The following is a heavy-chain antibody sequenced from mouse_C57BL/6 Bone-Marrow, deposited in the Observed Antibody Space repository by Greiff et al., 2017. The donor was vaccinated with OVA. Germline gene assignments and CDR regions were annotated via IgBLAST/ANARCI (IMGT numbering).Heavy chain of an antibody. CDR1: GYTFTSYW. D-gene: IGHD1-1*01. V-gene: IGHV1-69*01. Sequence: VKLQQPGAELVMPGASVKLSCKASGYTFTSYWMHWVKQRPGQGLEWIGEIDPSDSYTNYNQKFKGKSTLTVDKSSSTAYMQLSSLTSEDSAVYYCAIITSWGQGTLVTVSA. CDR2: IDPSDSYT. CDR3: AIITS. J-gene: IGHJ3*01.